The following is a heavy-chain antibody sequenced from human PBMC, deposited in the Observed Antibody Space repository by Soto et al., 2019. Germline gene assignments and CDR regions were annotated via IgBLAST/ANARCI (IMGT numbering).Heavy chain of an antibody. CDR2: ISGSGGGT. CDR1: GFTFSTYA. J-gene: IGHJ6*02. CDR3: ARGGRIVATTYDLDV. D-gene: IGHD1-26*01. V-gene: IGHV3-23*01. Sequence: EVQLLESGGGLVQPGGSLRLSCGASGFTFSTYAMNWVRQAPGKGLEWVAAISGSGGGTYYADSVKGRFTISRDNSKNSLFLHMNSLRAADRDVYLGARGGRIVATTYDLDVWGQGTTVAVSS.